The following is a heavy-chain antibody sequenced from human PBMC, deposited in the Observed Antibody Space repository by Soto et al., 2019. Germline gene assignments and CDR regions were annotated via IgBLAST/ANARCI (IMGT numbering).Heavy chain of an antibody. J-gene: IGHJ6*02. CDR1: GYAFSSNP. D-gene: IGHD3-16*01. CDR2: INVGNGDT. Sequence: XSVKGSCKASGYAFSSNPRQWVRQAPGQSLEWVGWINVGNGDTRFSQKFQGRVILTRDTSASTVYMELSSLRSEDTGVYYCARDQGMLTFGGIMPKVRYYYGMDVWGQGTTVTVSS. CDR3: ARDQGMLTFGGIMPKVRYYYGMDV. V-gene: IGHV1-3*01.